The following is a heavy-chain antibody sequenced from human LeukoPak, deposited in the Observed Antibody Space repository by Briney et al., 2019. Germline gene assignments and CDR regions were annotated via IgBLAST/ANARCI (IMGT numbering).Heavy chain of an antibody. D-gene: IGHD3-16*01. J-gene: IGHJ4*02. CDR3: AREEEGGTFDY. Sequence: GASVKVSCKASGYSFTSYYMHWVRQAPGQGLEWMGIIKPSDAYTSYAQKFQGSVTMTRDTSTSTVYMEVSSLRSEDTAVYYCAREEEGGTFDYWGQGTLVTVSS. CDR2: IKPSDAYT. V-gene: IGHV1-46*01. CDR1: GYSFTSYY.